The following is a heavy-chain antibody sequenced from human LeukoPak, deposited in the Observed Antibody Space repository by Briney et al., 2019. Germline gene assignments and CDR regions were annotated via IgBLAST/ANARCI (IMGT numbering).Heavy chain of an antibody. CDR1: GGSISSSSYS. V-gene: IGHV4-39*01. J-gene: IGHJ5*02. Sequence: SETLSLTCTVSGGSISSSSYSWGWIRQPPGKGLEWIGSIYYSGSTYYNPSLKSRVTISVDTSRNQFSLKLSSVTAADTAVYYCARQPLIGAYYYGSGTKAWFDPWGQGTLVTVSS. D-gene: IGHD3-10*01. CDR2: IYYSGST. CDR3: ARQPLIGAYYYGSGTKAWFDP.